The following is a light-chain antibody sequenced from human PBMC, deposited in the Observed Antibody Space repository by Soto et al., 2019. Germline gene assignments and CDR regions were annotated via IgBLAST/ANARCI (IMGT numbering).Light chain of an antibody. J-gene: IGKJ1*01. CDR1: QSVSNNF. V-gene: IGKV3-20*01. CDR2: GAS. CDR3: T. Sequence: EIVLTQSPGTLSLSPGERATLSCRASQSVSNNFLAWYQQKPGQAPRLLIYGASRMATGIPDRFSGSGSGTDFTLTISRLEPEDFAVYFWTFGPGTKVDIK.